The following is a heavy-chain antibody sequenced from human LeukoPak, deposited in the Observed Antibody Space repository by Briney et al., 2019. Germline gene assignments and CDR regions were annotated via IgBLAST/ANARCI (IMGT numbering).Heavy chain of an antibody. CDR2: IIPIFGTA. V-gene: IGHV1-69*13. Sequence: ASVKVSCKASGGTFSSYAISWVRQAPGQGLEWMGGIIPIFGTANYAQKFQGRVTITADESTSTAYMELSSLRSEDTAVYYCARDGIGSGASDDAFDIWGQGTMVTVSS. J-gene: IGHJ3*02. CDR3: ARDGIGSGASDDAFDI. D-gene: IGHD3-10*01. CDR1: GGTFSSYA.